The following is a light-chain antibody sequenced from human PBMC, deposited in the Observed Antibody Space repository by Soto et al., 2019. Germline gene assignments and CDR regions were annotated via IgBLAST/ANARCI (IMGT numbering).Light chain of an antibody. Sequence: QAVVTQPPSASGTPGQRVTISCSGSSSNIGSTTVNWYQQLPGTAPKLLIYSNNQRPSAVPDRFSGSKSDTSASLAISGLQSAHEADYYCAAWDDSLNTYVFGTGTKVTVL. CDR1: SSNIGSTT. CDR3: AAWDDSLNTYV. V-gene: IGLV1-44*01. CDR2: SNN. J-gene: IGLJ1*01.